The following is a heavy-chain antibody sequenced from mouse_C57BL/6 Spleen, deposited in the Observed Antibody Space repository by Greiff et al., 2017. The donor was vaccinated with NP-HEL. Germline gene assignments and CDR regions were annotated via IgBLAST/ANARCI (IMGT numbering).Heavy chain of an antibody. D-gene: IGHD4-1*01. V-gene: IGHV3-6*01. J-gene: IGHJ2*01. CDR2: ISYDGSN. CDR3: ARGDWDPFDY. Sequence: DVKLVESGPGLVKPSQSLSLTCSVTGYSITSGYYWNWIRQFPGNKLEWMGYISYDGSNNYNPSLNNRISITRDTSKNQFFLKLNSVTTEDTATYYCARGDWDPFDYWGQGTTLTVSS. CDR1: GYSITSGYY.